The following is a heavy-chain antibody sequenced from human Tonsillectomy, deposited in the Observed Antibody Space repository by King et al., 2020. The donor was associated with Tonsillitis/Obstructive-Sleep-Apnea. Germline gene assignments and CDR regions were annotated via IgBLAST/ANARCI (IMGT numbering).Heavy chain of an antibody. V-gene: IGHV3-20*04. CDR3: ARRSPSVDGSYWYFDL. J-gene: IGHJ2*01. CDR1: GFTFDDHG. Sequence: VQLVESGGGVVRPGGSLRLSCTASGFTFDDHGMSGGRQAPGKGLEGVSGINWKGAGTGYVDSVKGRFTISRDNSKNSLYLQMNSLRAEDTALYCCARRSPSVDGSYWYFDLWGRGTLVTVSS. CDR2: INWKGAGT. D-gene: IGHD5-12*01.